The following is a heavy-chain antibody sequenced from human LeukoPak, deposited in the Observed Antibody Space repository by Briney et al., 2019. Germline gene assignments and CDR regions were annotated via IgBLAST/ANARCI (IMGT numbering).Heavy chain of an antibody. D-gene: IGHD5-18*01. CDR2: ISSNGGST. CDR3: ATTAMVTKSAFDI. CDR1: GFTFSSHA. Sequence: GGSLRLSCAASGFTFSSHAMHWVRQAPGKGLEYVSAISSNGGSTYYADSVKGRFTISRDNSKNTLYLQMGSLRAEDMAVYYCATTAMVTKSAFDIWGQGTMVTVSS. V-gene: IGHV3-64*02. J-gene: IGHJ3*02.